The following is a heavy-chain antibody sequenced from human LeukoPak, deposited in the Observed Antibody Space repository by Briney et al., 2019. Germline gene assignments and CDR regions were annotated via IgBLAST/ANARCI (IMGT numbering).Heavy chain of an antibody. Sequence: GRSLRLSCAASGFTFSSYAMHWVRQAPGKGLEWVAVISYDGSNKYYADSVKGRFTISRDNSKNTLYLQMNSLRAEDTAVYYCAREPSRRQWLIGGVDYWGQGTLVTVSS. V-gene: IGHV3-30*04. CDR1: GFTFSSYA. J-gene: IGHJ4*02. CDR2: ISYDGSNK. D-gene: IGHD6-19*01. CDR3: AREPSRRQWLIGGVDY.